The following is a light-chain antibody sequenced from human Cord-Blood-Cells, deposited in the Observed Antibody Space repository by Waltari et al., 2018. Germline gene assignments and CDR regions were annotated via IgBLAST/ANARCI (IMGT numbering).Light chain of an antibody. CDR2: AAS. CDR3: QQSYSTPRT. J-gene: IGKJ1*01. Sequence: DIQMTQSPSSLSESVGDRVTITCRASQSISSYLNWYQQKPGKAPKLLIYAASSLQSGVPSRFSGSGSGTDCTLTISSLQPEDFATYYCQQSYSTPRTFGQGTKVEIK. V-gene: IGKV1-39*01. CDR1: QSISSY.